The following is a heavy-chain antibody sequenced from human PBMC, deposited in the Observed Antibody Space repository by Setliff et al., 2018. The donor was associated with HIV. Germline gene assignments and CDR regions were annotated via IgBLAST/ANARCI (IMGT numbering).Heavy chain of an antibody. CDR1: GGSISSHY. CDR2: IYYSGST. CDR3: ARTSRSDRLNWFDP. Sequence: SETLSLTCIVPGGSISSHYWSWIRQPPGKGLEWIGYIYYSGSTTYNPSLKGRVTVSVDTSKNQFSLRLRSVTAADTAVYYCARTSRSDRLNWFDPWGQGTLVTVSS. V-gene: IGHV4-59*11. D-gene: IGHD1-26*01. J-gene: IGHJ5*02.